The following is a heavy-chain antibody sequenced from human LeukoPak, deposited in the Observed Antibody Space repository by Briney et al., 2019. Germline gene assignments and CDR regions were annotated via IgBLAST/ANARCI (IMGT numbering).Heavy chain of an antibody. V-gene: IGHV3-30-3*02. CDR3: AKLSTNGGTYFHY. CDR1: GFTFRSYA. CDR2: ISYDGSNK. J-gene: IGHJ4*02. Sequence: PGGSLRLSCAASGFTFRSYAMHWVRQAPGKGLEWVAVISYDGSNKYYADSVKGRFTISRDNSKNTLYLQMNSLRAEDTAVYYCAKLSTNGGTYFHYWGQGTLVAVSS. D-gene: IGHD3-16*01.